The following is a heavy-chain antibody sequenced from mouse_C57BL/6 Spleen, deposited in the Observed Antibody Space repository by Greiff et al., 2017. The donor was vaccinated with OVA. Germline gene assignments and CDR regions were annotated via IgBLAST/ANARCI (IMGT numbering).Heavy chain of an antibody. CDR1: GYTFTSYW. J-gene: IGHJ3*01. V-gene: IGHV1-61*01. CDR3: ARDGGEAWFAY. D-gene: IGHD1-2*01. CDR2: IYPSDSET. Sequence: QVQLQQPGAELVRPGSSVKLSCKASGYTFTSYWMDWVKQRPGQGLEWIGNIYPSDSETHYNQKFKDKATLTVDKSSSTAYMQLSSLTSEDSAVYYCARDGGEAWFAYWGQGTLVTVSA.